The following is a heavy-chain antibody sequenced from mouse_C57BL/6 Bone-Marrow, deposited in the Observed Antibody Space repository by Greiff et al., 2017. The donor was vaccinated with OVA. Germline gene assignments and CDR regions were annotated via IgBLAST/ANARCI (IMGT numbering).Heavy chain of an antibody. CDR3: ARYRDYYYGSSSY. J-gene: IGHJ3*01. V-gene: IGHV5-4*03. CDR2: ISDGGSYT. D-gene: IGHD1-1*01. Sequence: EVKLVESGGGLVKPGGSLKLSCAASGFTFSSYAMSWVRQTPEKRLEWVATISDGGSYTSYPDNVKGRFTISRDNAKNNLYIQMSHLKSEDTAMYYCARYRDYYYGSSSYWGQGTLVTVSA. CDR1: GFTFSSYA.